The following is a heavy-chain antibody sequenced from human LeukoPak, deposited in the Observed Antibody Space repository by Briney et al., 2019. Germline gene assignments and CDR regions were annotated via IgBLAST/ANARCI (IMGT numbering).Heavy chain of an antibody. J-gene: IGHJ4*02. CDR3: ARVGSSWYGGFDY. CDR1: GYTFCGYY. D-gene: IGHD6-13*01. V-gene: IGHV1-2*02. Sequence: ASVNVSCKASGYTFCGYYMHWVRQAPGQGLEWMGWINPNGGGTNSAQKFQGRVTMTRDTSISTAYVELSRLRSDDTAVYYCARVGSSWYGGFDYWGQGTLVTVSS. CDR2: INPNGGGT.